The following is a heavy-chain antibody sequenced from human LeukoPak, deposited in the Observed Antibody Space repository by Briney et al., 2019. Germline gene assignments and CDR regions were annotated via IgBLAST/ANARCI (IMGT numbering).Heavy chain of an antibody. CDR1: GFTFSTSG. J-gene: IGHJ6*02. Sequence: GGSLRLSCAASGFTFSTSGMHWVRQAPGKGLEWVAVIWYDGSNKHYAESVKGRFSISRDNYKSTLYLQMNSLRAEDTAVYYCARDTREEWYFLLGVYYYYGMDVWGQGTTVTVSS. CDR3: ARDTREEWYFLLGVYYYYGMDV. CDR2: IWYDGSNK. V-gene: IGHV3-33*01. D-gene: IGHD3-3*01.